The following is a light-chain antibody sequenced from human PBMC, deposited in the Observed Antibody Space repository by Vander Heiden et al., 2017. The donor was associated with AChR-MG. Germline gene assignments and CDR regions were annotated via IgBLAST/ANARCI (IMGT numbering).Light chain of an antibody. CDR1: NIGSKS. CDR2: DDS. V-gene: IGLV3-21*02. CDR3: QVWDSVSDPVV. J-gene: IGLJ2*01. Sequence: YVLTQPPSASVAPGRTATITCGGNNIGSKSVHWYQQKLGQAPVLVVYDDSDRPSGIPERISGSNSGNTATLTISRVEAGDEGDYYCQVWDSVSDPVVFGGGTKLTVL.